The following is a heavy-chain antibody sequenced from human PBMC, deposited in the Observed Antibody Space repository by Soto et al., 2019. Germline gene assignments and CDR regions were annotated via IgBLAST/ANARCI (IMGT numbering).Heavy chain of an antibody. CDR3: ARNYDYVWGSYHHYYYYGMDV. Sequence: GGSQRLSCAASGFTVSSNYMSWVRQAPGKGLEWVSVIYSGGSTYYADSVKGRFTISRDNSKNTLYLQMNSLRAEDTAVYYCARNYDYVWGSYHHYYYYGMDVWGQGTTVTVSS. CDR1: GFTVSSNY. J-gene: IGHJ6*02. CDR2: IYSGGST. V-gene: IGHV3-66*01. D-gene: IGHD3-16*02.